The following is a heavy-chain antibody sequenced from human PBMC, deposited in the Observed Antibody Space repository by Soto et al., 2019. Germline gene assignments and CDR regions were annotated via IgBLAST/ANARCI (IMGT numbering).Heavy chain of an antibody. Sequence: SETLSLTCAVYGGSFSGYYWSWIRQPPGKGLEWIGEINHSGSTNYNPSLKSRVTISVDTSKNQFSLKLSSVTAADTAVYYCASWVRYCRGGSCPKIFDYWGQGTLVTVSA. D-gene: IGHD2-15*01. V-gene: IGHV4-34*01. J-gene: IGHJ4*02. CDR3: ASWVRYCRGGSCPKIFDY. CDR2: INHSGST. CDR1: GGSFSGYY.